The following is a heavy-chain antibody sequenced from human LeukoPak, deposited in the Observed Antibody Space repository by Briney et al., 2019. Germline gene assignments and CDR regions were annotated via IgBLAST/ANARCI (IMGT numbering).Heavy chain of an antibody. D-gene: IGHD3-10*01. J-gene: IGHJ3*02. CDR1: GYTFTSYY. Sequence: ASVKVSCKASGYTFTSYYMHWVRQAPGQGLEWMGITNPSGGSTSYAQKFQGRVTMTRDTSTSTVYMELSSLRSEDTAVYYCARGRVRRSAHDAFDIWGQGTMVTVSS. CDR3: ARGRVRRSAHDAFDI. CDR2: TNPSGGST. V-gene: IGHV1-46*01.